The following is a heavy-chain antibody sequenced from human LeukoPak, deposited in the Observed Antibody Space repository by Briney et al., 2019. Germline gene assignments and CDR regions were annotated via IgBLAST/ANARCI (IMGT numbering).Heavy chain of an antibody. CDR2: IGTSGANT. CDR1: GLTFNNYG. CDR3: AKKSGDHFHFDF. J-gene: IGHJ4*02. V-gene: IGHV3-23*01. Sequence: AGGSLRLSCAASGLTFNNYGMGWVRQTPGKGLEWVATIGTSGANTYHADSVKGRFTISRDNSKSTLYLQMNSLRAEDTAVYHCAKKSGDHFHFDFWGQGTLVTVSS. D-gene: IGHD2-21*01.